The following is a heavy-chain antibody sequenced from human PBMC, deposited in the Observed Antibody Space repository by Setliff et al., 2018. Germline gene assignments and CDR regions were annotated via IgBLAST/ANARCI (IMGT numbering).Heavy chain of an antibody. CDR2: INPNSGGT. CDR1: GYTFTGYY. V-gene: IGHV1-2*06. CDR3: AREEVGRYSSGWYISSDNWFDP. D-gene: IGHD6-19*01. J-gene: IGHJ5*02. Sequence: ASVKVSCKASGYTFTGYYLHWVRQAPGQGLEWMGRINPNSGGTNYAQKFQGRVTMTRDTSISTAYMELSRLRSDDTAVYYCAREEVGRYSSGWYISSDNWFDPWGQGTLVTVSS.